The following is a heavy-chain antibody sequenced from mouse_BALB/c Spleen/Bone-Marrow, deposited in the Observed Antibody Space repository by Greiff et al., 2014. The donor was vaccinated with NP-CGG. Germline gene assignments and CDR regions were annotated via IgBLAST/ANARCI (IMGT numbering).Heavy chain of an antibody. CDR3: ASSGSSSGYFDY. CDR1: GFTFSSFG. CDR2: ISSGSSTI. D-gene: IGHD1-1*01. J-gene: IGHJ2*01. V-gene: IGHV5-17*02. Sequence: DVHLVESGGGLVQPGGSRKLSCAASGFTFSSFGMHWVRQAPEKGLEWVAYISSGSSTIYYAETVMGRFTISRDNPKNTLFLQMTSLRSEDTAMYYCASSGSSSGYFDYWGQGTTLTVSS.